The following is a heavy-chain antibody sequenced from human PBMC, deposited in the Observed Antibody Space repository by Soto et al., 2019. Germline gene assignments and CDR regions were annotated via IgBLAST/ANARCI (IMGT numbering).Heavy chain of an antibody. CDR3: ARDVAAADY. D-gene: IGHD6-13*01. V-gene: IGHV1-3*01. CDR1: GYTLTNYG. CDR2: INAGNGNT. Sequence: ASVKVSRKASGYTLTNYGMHLVRQAPGQRLEWMGWINAGNGNTKYSQKFQGRVTITRDTSASTAYMELSSLRSEDTAVYYCARDVAAADYWGQGTLVTVSS. J-gene: IGHJ4*02.